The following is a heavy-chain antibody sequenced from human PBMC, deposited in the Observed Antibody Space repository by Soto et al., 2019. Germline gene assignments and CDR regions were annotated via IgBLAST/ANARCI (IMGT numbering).Heavy chain of an antibody. CDR3: ATGRITMVRGVNYYYYGMDV. D-gene: IGHD3-10*01. CDR1: GDTFSSYA. V-gene: IGHV1-69*06. Sequence: SVKVSCKASGDTFSSYAISWVRQAPGQGLEWMGGIIPIFGTANYAQKFQGRVTITADKSTSTAYMELSSLRSEDTAVYYCATGRITMVRGVNYYYYGMDVWGQGTTVTVSS. CDR2: IIPIFGTA. J-gene: IGHJ6*02.